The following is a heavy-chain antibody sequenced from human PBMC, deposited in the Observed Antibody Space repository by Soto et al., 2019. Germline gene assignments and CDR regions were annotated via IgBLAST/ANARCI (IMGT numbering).Heavy chain of an antibody. CDR3: ARPRRDTAMDY. V-gene: IGHV4-39*01. D-gene: IGHD5-18*01. J-gene: IGHJ4*02. CDR2: IYYSGST. Sequence: PSETLSLTCTVSGASIRSYYWGWIRQPPGKGLEWIGSIYYSGSTYYNPSLKSRVTISVDTSKNQFSLKLSSVTAADTAVYYCARPRRDTAMDYWGQGTLVTVSS. CDR1: GASIRSYY.